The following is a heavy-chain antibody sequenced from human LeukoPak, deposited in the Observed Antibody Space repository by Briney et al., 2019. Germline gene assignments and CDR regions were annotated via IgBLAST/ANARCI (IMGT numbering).Heavy chain of an antibody. CDR2: ISGSGGST. CDR1: GFTFSSYA. Sequence: GGSLRLSCAASGFTFSSYAMSWVRQAPGKGLEWVSAISGSGGSTYYADSVKGRFTISRDNSKNTLYLQMNSLRAEDTAVYYCAKEVGRLPGIAAAVVDPWGQGTLVTVSS. V-gene: IGHV3-23*01. D-gene: IGHD6-13*01. J-gene: IGHJ5*02. CDR3: AKEVGRLPGIAAAVVDP.